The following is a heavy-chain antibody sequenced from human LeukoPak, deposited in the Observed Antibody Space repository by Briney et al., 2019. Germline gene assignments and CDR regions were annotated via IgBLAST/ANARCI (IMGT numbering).Heavy chain of an antibody. CDR2: ISYDGSNK. J-gene: IGHJ6*02. Sequence: GGSLRLSCAASGYTFRDAWMSWVRQAPGKGLEWVAVISYDGSNKYYADSVKGRFTISRDNSKNTLYLQMNSLRAEDTAVYYCARAGSTAMVKSGEDYYYYGMDVWGQGTTVTVSS. D-gene: IGHD5-18*01. CDR1: GYTFRDAW. V-gene: IGHV3-30-3*01. CDR3: ARAGSTAMVKSGEDYYYYGMDV.